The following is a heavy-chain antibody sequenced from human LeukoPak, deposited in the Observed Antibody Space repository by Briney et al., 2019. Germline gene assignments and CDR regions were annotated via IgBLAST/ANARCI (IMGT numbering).Heavy chain of an antibody. CDR3: TRDHEDYGSPSFDY. CDR1: RFSFGDYA. D-gene: IGHD4/OR15-4a*01. J-gene: IGHJ4*02. V-gene: IGHV3-49*04. CDR2: IRSKAYGGTT. Sequence: PGGSLRLSCTASRFSFGDYAMNWVRQAPGKGLGWVGFIRSKAYGGTTEYAASLKGRFTISRDDSKSIAYLQMNSLKTEDTAVYFCTRDHEDYGSPSFDYWGQGTLVTVSS.